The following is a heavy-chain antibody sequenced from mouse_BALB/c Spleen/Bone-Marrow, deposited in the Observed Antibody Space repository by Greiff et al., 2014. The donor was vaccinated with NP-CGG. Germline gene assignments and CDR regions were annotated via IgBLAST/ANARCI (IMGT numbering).Heavy chain of an antibody. CDR2: IDPANGDT. CDR3: ARYLIFYDYDEAMDY. J-gene: IGHJ4*01. V-gene: IGHV14-3*02. CDR1: GFNIKGIY. Sequence: EVKLVESGAELVKPGASVKLSCTASGFNIKGIYMHRVKQRPEQGLEWIGRIDPANGDTKYDPKFQGKATITADTSSNTAYLQLSSLTSEDTAVYYCARYLIFYDYDEAMDYWGQGTSGTVSS. D-gene: IGHD2-4*01.